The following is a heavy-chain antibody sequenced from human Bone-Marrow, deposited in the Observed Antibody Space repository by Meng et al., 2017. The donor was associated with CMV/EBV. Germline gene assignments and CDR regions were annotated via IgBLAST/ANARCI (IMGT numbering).Heavy chain of an antibody. CDR2: INSDGTST. Sequence: GESLKISCAASGFTFSPYWMHWVRQAPGKGLEWVSRINSDGTSTSYADSVKGRLTIYRDNAKNTAYLQMDSVRVEDTAVYYCARGGRYCSTMSCLELGNWGQGTLVTVSS. V-gene: IGHV3-74*01. CDR1: GFTFSPYW. J-gene: IGHJ4*02. CDR3: ARGGRYCSTMSCLELGN. D-gene: IGHD2-2*01.